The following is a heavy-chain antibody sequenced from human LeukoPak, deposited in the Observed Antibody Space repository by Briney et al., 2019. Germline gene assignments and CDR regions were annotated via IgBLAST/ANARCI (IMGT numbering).Heavy chain of an antibody. J-gene: IGHJ4*02. D-gene: IGHD4-11*01. V-gene: IGHV3-74*01. CDR2: SNTDGSST. CDR3: ARGYSDYYYFDS. Sequence: GGSLRLSCAASGLTFSRYWMHWVRHAPGKGLVWVSRSNTDGSSTNYADSVKGRFTISRDNAKSTLYLQMNSRRAEDTAVYYCARGYSDYYYFDSWGQGTLVTVSS. CDR1: GLTFSRYW.